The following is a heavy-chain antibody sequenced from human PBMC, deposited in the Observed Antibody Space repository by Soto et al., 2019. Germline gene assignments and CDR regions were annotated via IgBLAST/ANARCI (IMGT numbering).Heavy chain of an antibody. D-gene: IGHD2-21*02. CDR1: GDSVSSNSAA. CDR2: TYYRSKWYN. J-gene: IGHJ6*02. Sequence: SQTLSLTCAISGDSVSSNSAAWNWIRQSPSRGLEWLGRTYYRSKWYNDYAVSVKSRITINPDTSKNQFSLQLNSVTPEDTDVFYCARDLGGRRTAADYGMDVWGQGTTVTVSS. V-gene: IGHV6-1*01. CDR3: ARDLGGRRTAADYGMDV.